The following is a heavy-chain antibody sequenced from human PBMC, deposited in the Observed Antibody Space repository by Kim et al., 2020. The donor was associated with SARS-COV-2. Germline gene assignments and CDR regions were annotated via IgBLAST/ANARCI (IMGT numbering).Heavy chain of an antibody. Sequence: SETLSLTCSVSGASITSSSYYWGWIRQPPGKGLEWIGSIYYSGTTKYNPSLESRVTISVDTSKNQFSLKLTSVSASDTAVYFCARPVGYCGGTSCALDWGQGTLVTVSS. V-gene: IGHV4-39*01. CDR1: GASITSSSYY. J-gene: IGHJ4*02. CDR2: IYYSGTT. D-gene: IGHD2-2*01. CDR3: ARPVGYCGGTSCALD.